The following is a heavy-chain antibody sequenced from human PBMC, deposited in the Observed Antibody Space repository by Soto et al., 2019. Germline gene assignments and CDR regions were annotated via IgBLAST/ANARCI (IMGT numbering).Heavy chain of an antibody. CDR1: GGSFSGYY. Sequence: QVQLQQWGAGLLKPSETLSLTCAVYGGSFSGYYWSWIRQPPGKGLEWSGEINHSGSTNYNPSLKGRVTISLDTSKNQFSMQLGSVTAADTAVYYYARGSITIFGVVIRGYYYYGMDVWGQGTTVTVSS. V-gene: IGHV4-34*01. D-gene: IGHD3-3*01. CDR3: ARGSITIFGVVIRGYYYYGMDV. CDR2: INHSGST. J-gene: IGHJ6*02.